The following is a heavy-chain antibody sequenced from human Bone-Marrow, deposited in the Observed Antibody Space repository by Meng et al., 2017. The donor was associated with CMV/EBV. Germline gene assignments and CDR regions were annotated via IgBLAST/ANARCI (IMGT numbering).Heavy chain of an antibody. V-gene: IGHV4-34*01. CDR1: GGSFSGYY. J-gene: IGHJ6*02. CDR2: INHSGST. CDR3: ARGAYYGSGSYYYYYYGMDV. Sequence: GSLRLSCAVYGGSFSGYYWSWIRQPPGKGLEWIGEINHSGSTNYNPSLKSRVTISVDTSKNQFSLKLSSVTAADTAVYYCARGAYYGSGSYYYYYYGMDVWGQGTTVTVYS. D-gene: IGHD3-10*01.